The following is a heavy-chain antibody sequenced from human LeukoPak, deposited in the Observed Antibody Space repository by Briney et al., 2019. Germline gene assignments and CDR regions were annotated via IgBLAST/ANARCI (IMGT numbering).Heavy chain of an antibody. J-gene: IGHJ3*02. D-gene: IGHD3-22*01. CDR3: ARRTMIVLDAFDI. Sequence: SETLSLTCTVSGVSISSYYWSWIRQPPGKGLEWIGYIYYSGSTNYNPSLKSRVTISVDTSKNQFSLKLSSVTAADTAVYYCARRTMIVLDAFDIWGQGAMVTVSS. V-gene: IGHV4-59*01. CDR2: IYYSGST. CDR1: GVSISSYY.